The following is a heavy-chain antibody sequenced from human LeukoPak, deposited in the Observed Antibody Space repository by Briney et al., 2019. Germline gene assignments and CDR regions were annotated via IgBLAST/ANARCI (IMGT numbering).Heavy chain of an antibody. J-gene: IGHJ4*02. D-gene: IGHD2-2*01. CDR1: GYTFTSYG. CDR2: ISGYNGNT. CDR3: ARSDCSSTICSQDY. V-gene: IGHV1-18*01. Sequence: ASVKVSCKASGYTFTSYGINWVRQAPGQGLEWMGWISGYNGNTNYAQKFQGRVTMTTDTSTSTAYMELRSLRSDDTAVYYCARSDCSSTICSQDYWGQGTLVTVSS.